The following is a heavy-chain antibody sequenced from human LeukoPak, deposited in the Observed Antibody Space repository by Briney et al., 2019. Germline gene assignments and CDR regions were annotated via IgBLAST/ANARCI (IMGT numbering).Heavy chain of an antibody. D-gene: IGHD2-2*01. Sequence: ASVKVSCKASGYTFTSYDINWVRQAPGQGLEWMGWINPNNGGTKYAQKFEGRVIMTRDTSSTVYLEVRRLRSDDTAIYFCARDAQFTVVVPAAKLNYMDVWGTGTTVTVSS. J-gene: IGHJ6*03. V-gene: IGHV1-2*02. CDR2: INPNNGGT. CDR3: ARDAQFTVVVPAAKLNYMDV. CDR1: GYTFTSYD.